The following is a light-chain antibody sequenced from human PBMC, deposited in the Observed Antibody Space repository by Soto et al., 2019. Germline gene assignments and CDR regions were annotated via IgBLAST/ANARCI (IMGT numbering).Light chain of an antibody. Sequence: DIQMTQSPSSLSASVGDRVTITCQASQDISNYLNWYQQKPGKAPKLLIYDASNLETGVPSRFSGSGSGTDFTFTISSLQPEDXXTYXXXQYXNLPLGTFGPGTKVDIK. CDR3: XQYXNLPLGT. V-gene: IGKV1-33*01. J-gene: IGKJ3*01. CDR1: QDISNY. CDR2: DAS.